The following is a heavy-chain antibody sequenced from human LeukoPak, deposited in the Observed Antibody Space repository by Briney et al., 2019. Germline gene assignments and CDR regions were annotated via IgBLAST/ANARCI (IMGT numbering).Heavy chain of an antibody. J-gene: IGHJ4*02. Sequence: GGSLRLSCAASGFTFSSYSMNWVRQAPGKGLEWVSSISTSSRYISYADSVRGRFTISRDNAKNSLYLQMNSLRAEDTAVYYCAKLMDFSGEEFDYWGQGTLVTVSS. CDR1: GFTFSSYS. CDR2: ISTSSRYI. V-gene: IGHV3-21*04. D-gene: IGHD3-3*01. CDR3: AKLMDFSGEEFDY.